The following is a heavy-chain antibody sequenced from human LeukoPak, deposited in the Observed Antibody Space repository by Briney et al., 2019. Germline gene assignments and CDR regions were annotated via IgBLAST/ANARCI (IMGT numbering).Heavy chain of an antibody. D-gene: IGHD3-10*01. J-gene: IGHJ6*03. Sequence: ASVKVSCKASGYTFAGYHMHWVRQAPGQGLEWMGWINPDSGGTDYAQKFQGRVTMTRDTSISTAYMELSRLRSDDTAMYYCARTFYYGSGRARYMDVWGKGTTVTVSS. CDR3: ARTFYYGSGRARYMDV. V-gene: IGHV1-2*02. CDR1: GYTFAGYH. CDR2: INPDSGGT.